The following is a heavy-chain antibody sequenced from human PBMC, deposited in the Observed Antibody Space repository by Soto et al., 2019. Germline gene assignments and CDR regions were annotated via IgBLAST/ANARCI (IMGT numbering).Heavy chain of an antibody. CDR3: VRVPDY. CDR2: IYHSGST. J-gene: IGHJ4*02. V-gene: IGHV4-30-2*01. Sequence: SETLSLTCAVSGGSISSGGYSWSWIRQPPGKGLDWIGYIYHSGSTYYNPSLKSRVTISVDRSKNQFSLKLSSVTAADTAVYYCVRVPDYWGQGTLVSVSS. CDR1: GGSISSGGYS.